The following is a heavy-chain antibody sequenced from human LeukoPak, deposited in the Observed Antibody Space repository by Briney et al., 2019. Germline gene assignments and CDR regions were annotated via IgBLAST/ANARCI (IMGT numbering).Heavy chain of an antibody. J-gene: IGHJ4*02. Sequence: GGSLRLSCEVSGFPFDNYGMDWVRQTPGRGLEWVSIISDSGGSPYYADSVKGRFIISRDNSKNTMYLQMNSLRAEDTAVYYCARSNLGGGHFDYWGQGTLVTVSS. CDR2: ISDSGGSP. CDR1: GFPFDNYG. D-gene: IGHD3-16*01. V-gene: IGHV3-23*01. CDR3: ARSNLGGGHFDY.